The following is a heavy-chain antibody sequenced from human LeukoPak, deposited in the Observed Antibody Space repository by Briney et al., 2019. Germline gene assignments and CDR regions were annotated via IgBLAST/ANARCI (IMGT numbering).Heavy chain of an antibody. CDR3: AKVPYSSGFNGDAFDI. J-gene: IGHJ3*02. CDR1: GFTFSSYA. Sequence: PGGSLRLSCAASGFTFSSYAMSRVRQAPGKGLEWVSAISGSGRSTYYADSVKGRFTIYRDNSKNTLYLEMNSLTVEDTAVYYCAKVPYSSGFNGDAFDIWGQGTMVTVSS. CDR2: ISGSGRST. D-gene: IGHD6-19*01. V-gene: IGHV3-23*01.